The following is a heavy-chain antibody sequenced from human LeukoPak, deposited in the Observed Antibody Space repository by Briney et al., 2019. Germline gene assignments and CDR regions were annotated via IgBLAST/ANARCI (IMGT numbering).Heavy chain of an antibody. CDR3: ARDLSYCSSTSCYIREDYFDY. V-gene: IGHV1-2*02. Sequence: ASVKVSCKASGYTFTGYYMHWVRQAPGQGLEWMGWINPNGGGTNYAQKFQGRVTMTRDTSISTAYMELSRLRSDDTAVYYCARDLSYCSSTSCYIREDYFDYWGQGTLVTVSS. CDR2: INPNGGGT. CDR1: GYTFTGYY. J-gene: IGHJ4*02. D-gene: IGHD2-2*02.